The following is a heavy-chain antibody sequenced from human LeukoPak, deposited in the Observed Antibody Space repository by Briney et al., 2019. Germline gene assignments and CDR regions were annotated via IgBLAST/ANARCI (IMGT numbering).Heavy chain of an antibody. D-gene: IGHD3-3*01. CDR2: TSAHNGNT. V-gene: IGHV1-18*01. CDR3: ARYAYYDFWSAGGMDV. J-gene: IGHJ6*02. Sequence: ASVKVSCKTSGYTFNTYGVSWVREAPGQGLEWTGWTSAHNGNTRYAQKFHGRVIMTIDTSTTTGYMELTSLRSDDSAVYYCARYAYYDFWSAGGMDVWGQGTTVIVSS. CDR1: GYTFNTYG.